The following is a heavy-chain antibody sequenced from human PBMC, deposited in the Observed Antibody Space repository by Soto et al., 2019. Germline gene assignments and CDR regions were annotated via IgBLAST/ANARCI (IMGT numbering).Heavy chain of an antibody. J-gene: IGHJ2*01. CDR2: ISASTRNT. V-gene: IGHV1-18*01. CDR1: GYTFSDYA. D-gene: IGHD2-15*01. CDR3: VRCYCSVGSCYAFWHVDL. Sequence: QVQLVQSGGEVKKPGASVKVSCQASGYTFSDYAISWVRQAPGQSLEWMGWISASTRNTDQAQNFQGRVILTLDTSTNTAYMELRSLRSDDTAVYYCVRCYCSVGSCYAFWHVDLWGRGTLVTVSS.